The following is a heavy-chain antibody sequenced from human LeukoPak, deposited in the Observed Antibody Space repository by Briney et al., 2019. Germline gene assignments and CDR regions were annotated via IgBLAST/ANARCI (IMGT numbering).Heavy chain of an antibody. J-gene: IGHJ4*02. Sequence: SETLSLTCTVSGDPMTPYYWSWLRQPPGKGLEWIGYMSYSRDTRYNPSLKSRVTISVDASNNQFSLRLTSMTAADTATYYCARDGRGGLFYYFDSWGPGTLVTVSS. CDR2: MSYSRDT. CDR1: GDPMTPYY. V-gene: IGHV4-59*01. CDR3: ARDGRGGLFYYFDS. D-gene: IGHD3-16*01.